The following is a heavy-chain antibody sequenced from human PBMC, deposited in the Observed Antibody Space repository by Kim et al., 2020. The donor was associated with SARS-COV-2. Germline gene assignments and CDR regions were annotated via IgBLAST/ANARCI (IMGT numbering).Heavy chain of an antibody. D-gene: IGHD3-9*01. Sequence: SETLSLTCTVSGGSISSSSYYWGWIRQPPGKGLEWIGSIYYSGSTYYNPSLKSRVTISVDTSKNQFSLKLSSVTAADTAVYYCARHVRGALRYFDWSYSGCYFDYWGQGTLVTVSS. CDR3: ARHVRGALRYFDWSYSGCYFDY. CDR2: IYYSGST. CDR1: GGSISSSSYY. V-gene: IGHV4-39*01. J-gene: IGHJ4*02.